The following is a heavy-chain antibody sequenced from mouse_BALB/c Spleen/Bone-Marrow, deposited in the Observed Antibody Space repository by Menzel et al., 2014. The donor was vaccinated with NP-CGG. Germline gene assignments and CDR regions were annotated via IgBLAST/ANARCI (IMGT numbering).Heavy chain of an antibody. D-gene: IGHD2-1*01. CDR1: GYTFTDHN. CDR2: IYPYNGGT. J-gene: IGHJ3*01. V-gene: IGHV1S29*02. Sequence: VQLKESGPELVKPGASVKLSCKASGYTFTDHNMHWVKQSHGKSLEWIGYIYPYNGGTAYNQKFKSKATLTVDNSSSTAYMELRSLTSEDSAVYYCSSPYGNYGAWFAYWGQGTLVTVSA. CDR3: SSPYGNYGAWFAY.